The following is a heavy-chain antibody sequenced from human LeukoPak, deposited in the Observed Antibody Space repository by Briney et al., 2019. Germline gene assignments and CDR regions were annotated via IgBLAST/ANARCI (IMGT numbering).Heavy chain of an antibody. CDR1: GYTFTGYY. V-gene: IGHV1-2*02. J-gene: IGHJ6*02. D-gene: IGHD1-26*01. CDR2: INPNSGGT. Sequence: GASVKVSCKASGYTFTGYYMHWVRQAPGQGLEWMGWINPNSGGTNYAQKFQGRVTMTRNTSISTAYMGLSSLRSEDTAVYYCARAPAWDLRAAYYYGMDVWGQGTTVTVSS. CDR3: ARAPAWDLRAAYYYGMDV.